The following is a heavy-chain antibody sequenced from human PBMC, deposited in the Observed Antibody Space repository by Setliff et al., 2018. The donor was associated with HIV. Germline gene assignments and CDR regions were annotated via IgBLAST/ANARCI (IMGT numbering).Heavy chain of an antibody. D-gene: IGHD3-10*01. CDR2: IYYVGWS. Sequence: PSETLSLTCSVSGASLQSYYWSWIRQPAGKGLQWIGRIYYVGWSKYNPSLEDRVTMSVDTSNNQFSLSLRSVTAADTAIYYCARSIHGGGSEPFDTWGQGILVTGLL. CDR3: ARSIHGGGSEPFDT. J-gene: IGHJ5*02. CDR1: GASLQSYY. V-gene: IGHV4-4*07.